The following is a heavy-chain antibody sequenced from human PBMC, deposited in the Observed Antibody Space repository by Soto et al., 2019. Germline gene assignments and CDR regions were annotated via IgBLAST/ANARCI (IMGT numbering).Heavy chain of an antibody. CDR3: ATFPWLPQRGEAFDI. CDR2: IYYSGST. V-gene: IGHV4-31*03. Sequence: QVQLQESGPGLVKPSQTLSLTCTVSGGSISSGGYYWSWIRQHPGKGLEWIGYIYYSGSTYYNPSLTSRLTMAVDTAKNQYPPQLSSGAAAATAVDYCATFPWLPQRGEAFDIWGQGTMVTVSS. CDR1: GGSISSGGYY. D-gene: IGHD5-12*01. J-gene: IGHJ3*02.